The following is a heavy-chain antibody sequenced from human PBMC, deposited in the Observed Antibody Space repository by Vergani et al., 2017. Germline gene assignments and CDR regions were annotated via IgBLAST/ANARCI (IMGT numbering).Heavy chain of an antibody. J-gene: IGHJ6*02. CDR1: GGSFSGYY. V-gene: IGHV4-34*01. CDR2: INHSGST. D-gene: IGHD2-15*01. CDR3: ARGRGGSRYLVNYYYCYGMDV. Sequence: QLQLQESGPGLVKPSETLSLTCAVYGGSFSGYYWSWIRQPPGKGREWIGEINHSGSTNYNPSLKSRVTISVDTAKNQFSLKLSSVTAADSAVYYCARGRGGSRYLVNYYYCYGMDVWGQGTTVTVSS.